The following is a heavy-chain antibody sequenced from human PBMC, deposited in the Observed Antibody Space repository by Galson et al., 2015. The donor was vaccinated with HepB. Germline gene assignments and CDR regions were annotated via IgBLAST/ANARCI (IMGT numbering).Heavy chain of an antibody. D-gene: IGHD3-10*01. V-gene: IGHV2-5*02. Sequence: PALVKPTQTLTLTCTFSGFSLSTHGVGVGWIRQPPGKALEWLALIYWGDDKRYSPSLKNRLTITKDTSKNQEVLTVTAMDPVDTATYHCARASLTLLREIIVEKFDAWGQGTLVTVSS. CDR2: IYWGDDK. CDR1: GFSLSTHGVG. CDR3: ARASLTLLREIIVEKFDA. J-gene: IGHJ5*02.